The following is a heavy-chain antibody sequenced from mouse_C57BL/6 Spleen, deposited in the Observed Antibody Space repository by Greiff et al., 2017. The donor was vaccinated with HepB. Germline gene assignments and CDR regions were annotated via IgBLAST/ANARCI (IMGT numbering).Heavy chain of an antibody. CDR1: GFTFTDYY. J-gene: IGHJ4*01. CDR2: IRNKANGYTT. CDR3: ARWGDYCAMDY. V-gene: IGHV7-3*01. Sequence: EVQLVESGGGLVQPGGSLSLSCAASGFTFTDYYMSWVRQPPGKALEWLGFIRNKANGYTTEYSASVKGRFTISRDNSQSILYLQMNALRAEDSATYYCARWGDYCAMDYWGQGTSVTVSS.